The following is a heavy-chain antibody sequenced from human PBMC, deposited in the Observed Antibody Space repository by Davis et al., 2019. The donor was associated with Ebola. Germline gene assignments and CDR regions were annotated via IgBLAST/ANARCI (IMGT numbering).Heavy chain of an antibody. CDR1: GGSISSGGYY. CDR3: ARVPFYYDSSGYYGVGWFDP. D-gene: IGHD3-22*01. Sequence: SETLSLTCTVSGGSISSGGYYWSWIRQHPGKGLEWIGYIYYSGSTYYNPSLKSRVTISVDTSKNQFSLKLSSVTAADTAVYYCARVPFYYDSSGYYGVGWFDPWGQGTLVTVSS. V-gene: IGHV4-31*03. CDR2: IYYSGST. J-gene: IGHJ5*02.